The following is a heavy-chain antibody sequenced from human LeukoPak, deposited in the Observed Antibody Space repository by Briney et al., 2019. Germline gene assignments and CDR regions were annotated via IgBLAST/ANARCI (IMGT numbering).Heavy chain of an antibody. CDR1: GGSISSGSYY. CDR3: ARAAPRGYSGYLLDY. Sequence: PSETLSHTCTVSGGSISSGSYYWSWIRQPAGKGLEWIGRIYTSGSTNYNPSLKSRVTISVDTSKNQFSLKLSSVTAADTAVYYCARAAPRGYSGYLLDYWGQGTLVTVSS. D-gene: IGHD5-12*01. V-gene: IGHV4-61*02. J-gene: IGHJ4*02. CDR2: IYTSGST.